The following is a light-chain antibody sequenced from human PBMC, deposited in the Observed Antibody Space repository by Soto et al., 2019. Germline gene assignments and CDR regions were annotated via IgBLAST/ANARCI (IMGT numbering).Light chain of an antibody. J-gene: IGLJ2*01. CDR2: GNS. Sequence: QSVLTQPPSVSGAPGQRVTISCTGSSSNIGAGYDVHWYQQLPGTAPKLLIYGNSNRPSGVPDRFSGSKSGTSASLAITGLQAEDEAHYYCQSYDSSLSAHVVFVGGTKLTVL. CDR1: SSNIGAGYD. V-gene: IGLV1-40*01. CDR3: QSYDSSLSAHVV.